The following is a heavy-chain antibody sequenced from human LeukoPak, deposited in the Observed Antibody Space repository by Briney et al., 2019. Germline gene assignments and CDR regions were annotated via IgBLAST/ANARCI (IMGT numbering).Heavy chain of an antibody. CDR2: ISSNGGST. D-gene: IGHD3-10*01. CDR3: ARDGYGSGSYYQNWFDP. CDR1: GFTFSSYA. Sequence: AGGSLRLSCAASGFTFSSYAMHWVRQAPGKGLEYVSAISSNGGSTYYANSVKGRFTISRDNSKNTLYLQMGSLRAEDMAVYYCARDGYGSGSYYQNWFDPRGQGTLVTVSS. J-gene: IGHJ5*02. V-gene: IGHV3-64*01.